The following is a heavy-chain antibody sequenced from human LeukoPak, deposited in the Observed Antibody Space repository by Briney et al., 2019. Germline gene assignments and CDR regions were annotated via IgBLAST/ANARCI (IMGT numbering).Heavy chain of an antibody. V-gene: IGHV1-8*01. CDR1: GYTFTSYD. Sequence: GASVKVSCKASGYTFTSYDINWVRQATGQGLEWMGWMNPNSGNTGYAQKFQGRVTMTRNTSISTAYMELSSLRSEDTAVYYCASVGVVVVTAYPYAFDIWGQGTMVTVSS. CDR3: ASVGVVVVTAYPYAFDI. D-gene: IGHD2-21*02. J-gene: IGHJ3*02. CDR2: MNPNSGNT.